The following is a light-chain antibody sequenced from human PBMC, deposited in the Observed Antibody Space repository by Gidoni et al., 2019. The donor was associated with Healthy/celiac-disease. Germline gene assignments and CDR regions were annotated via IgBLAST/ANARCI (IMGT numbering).Light chain of an antibody. CDR3: QQSYSTLIT. CDR2: AAS. Sequence: DIQMTQSLSSLSASVGDRVTITCRASQSISSYLNWYQQKPGKAPKLLIYAASSLQSGVPSRFSGSGSGTDFTLTISSLQPEDFATYYCQQSYSTLITFXQXTRLEIK. CDR1: QSISSY. J-gene: IGKJ5*01. V-gene: IGKV1-39*01.